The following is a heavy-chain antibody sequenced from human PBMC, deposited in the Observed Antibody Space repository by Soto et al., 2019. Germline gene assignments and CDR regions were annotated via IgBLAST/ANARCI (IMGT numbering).Heavy chain of an antibody. D-gene: IGHD2-8*02. CDR1: GFTVSTYG. CDR2: ISRDGCTK. Sequence: QVQLVESGGGVVQPWRSLRLSCAVSGFTVSTYGMHWVRQAPGKGLQWLAVISRDGCTKYYPDSVKGRFTISRDNSRNTLFLEMNSLRGDDMAVYYCTGEVASGHWGQGTLVTVSS. V-gene: IGHV3-30*03. J-gene: IGHJ4*02. CDR3: TGEVASGH.